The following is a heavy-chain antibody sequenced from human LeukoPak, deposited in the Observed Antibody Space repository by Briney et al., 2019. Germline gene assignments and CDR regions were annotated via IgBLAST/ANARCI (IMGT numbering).Heavy chain of an antibody. V-gene: IGHV1-18*01. Sequence: ASVKVSCKASGYTFTSYGISWVRQAPGQGLEWMGWISAYNGNTNYAQKLQGRVTVTTDTSTSTAYMELRSLRSDDTAVYYCARTAFLEWSAGAFDIWGQGTMVTVSS. J-gene: IGHJ3*02. CDR1: GYTFTSYG. CDR3: ARTAFLEWSAGAFDI. CDR2: ISAYNGNT. D-gene: IGHD3-3*02.